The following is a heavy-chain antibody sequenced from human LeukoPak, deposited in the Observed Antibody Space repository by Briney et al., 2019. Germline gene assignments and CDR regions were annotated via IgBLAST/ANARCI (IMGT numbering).Heavy chain of an antibody. V-gene: IGHV4-39*07. CDR1: GGSISSSSHY. J-gene: IGHJ5*02. Sequence: PSETLSLTCTVSGGSISSSSHYWGWIRQPPGKGLEWIGSMYYRGSTYHNPSLKSRVTISVDTSKNQFSLKLSSVTAADTAVYYCARRLRFKGWFDPWGQGTLVTVSS. CDR3: ARRLRFKGWFDP. CDR2: MYYRGST. D-gene: IGHD4-17*01.